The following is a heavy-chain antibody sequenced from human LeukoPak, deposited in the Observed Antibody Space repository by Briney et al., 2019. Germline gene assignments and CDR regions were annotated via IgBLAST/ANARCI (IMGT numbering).Heavy chain of an antibody. CDR1: GYTFTGYY. CDR3: ARDRSITVIRGLFDI. Sequence: GASVKVSCKASGYTFTGYYMHWVRQAPGQGLEWMGWINPNSGGTNYAQKFQGRVTMTRDTSISTAYMELSRLRSDDTAVYYCARDRSITVIRGLFDIWGQGTMVTVSS. D-gene: IGHD3-22*01. V-gene: IGHV1-2*02. J-gene: IGHJ3*02. CDR2: INPNSGGT.